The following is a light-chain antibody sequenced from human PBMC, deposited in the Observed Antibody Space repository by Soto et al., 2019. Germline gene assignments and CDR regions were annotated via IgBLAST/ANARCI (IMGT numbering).Light chain of an antibody. CDR3: QQYVNSPLT. Sequence: EIVLMQSPGTLSLSPGERGTLSCRASQSVASSLAWYQQKPGQAPRLLIYDASNRATGIPDRFSGSGSGTDFTLTLSRLEPEDFAVYYCQQYVNSPLTFGGGTRWIS. CDR2: DAS. CDR1: QSVASS. J-gene: IGKJ4*01. V-gene: IGKV3-20*01.